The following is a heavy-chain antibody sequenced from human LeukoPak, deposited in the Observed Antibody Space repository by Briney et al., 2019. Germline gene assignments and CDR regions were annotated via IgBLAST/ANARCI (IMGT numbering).Heavy chain of an antibody. D-gene: IGHD3-10*01. CDR2: MNPNSGNT. CDR3: AVKGFGELRQPKIANWFDP. Sequence: ASVKVSCKASGYTFTSYDINWVRQATGQGLEWMGWMNPNSGNTGYAQKFQGRVTMTRNTSISTAYMELSSLRSEDTAVYYCAVKGFGELRQPKIANWFDPWGQGTLVTVSS. V-gene: IGHV1-8*01. J-gene: IGHJ5*02. CDR1: GYTFTSYD.